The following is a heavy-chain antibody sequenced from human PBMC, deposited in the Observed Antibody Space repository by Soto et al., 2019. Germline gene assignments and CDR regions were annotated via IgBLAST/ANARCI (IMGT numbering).Heavy chain of an antibody. J-gene: IGHJ4*02. D-gene: IGHD5-12*01. Sequence: GASVKVSCKTSAGTFSSYAISWVRQAPGQGLEWMGWISAYNGNTNYAQKLQGRVTMTTDTSTSTAYMELRSLRSEDTAVYYCARDNSGYDPYYFDYWGQGTLLTVYS. V-gene: IGHV1-18*01. CDR1: AGTFSSYA. CDR2: ISAYNGNT. CDR3: ARDNSGYDPYYFDY.